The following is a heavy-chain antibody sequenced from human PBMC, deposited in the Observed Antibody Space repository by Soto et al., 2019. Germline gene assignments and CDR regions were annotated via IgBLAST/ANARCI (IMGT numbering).Heavy chain of an antibody. CDR2: ISGSGGST. D-gene: IGHD3-3*01. CDR1: GFTFSSYA. J-gene: IGHJ3*02. Sequence: EVQLLESGGGLVQPGGSLRLSCAASGFTFSSYAMSWVRQAPGKGLEWVSAISGSGGSTYYADSVKGRFTISRDNSKNTLYLQRNSLRAEDTAVYYCAKEERFLDGYWVDAFDIWGQGTMVTVSS. V-gene: IGHV3-23*01. CDR3: AKEERFLDGYWVDAFDI.